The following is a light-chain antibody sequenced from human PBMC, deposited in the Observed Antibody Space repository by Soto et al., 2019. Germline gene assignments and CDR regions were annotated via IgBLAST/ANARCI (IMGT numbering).Light chain of an antibody. J-gene: IGKJ4*01. Sequence: EIVMAQSPATLSVSPGERATLSCRASQSVRSNLAWYQQKRGQSPRLLIYGASTRATGIPARFSGSGSGTEFTLTISSLQSEDFAVYYCQQYEGSPLTFGGGTKVDIK. CDR3: QQYEGSPLT. CDR1: QSVRSN. CDR2: GAS. V-gene: IGKV3-15*01.